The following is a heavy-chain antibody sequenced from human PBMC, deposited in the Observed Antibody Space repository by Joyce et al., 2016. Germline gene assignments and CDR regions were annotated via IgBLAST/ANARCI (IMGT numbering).Heavy chain of an antibody. CDR2: IYAGNSDT. Sequence: EVPLVQSGAEVKKPGESLKISCKGSGHSFTSNCIGWVRQMPGKGREWMGMIYAGNSDTRYSPSCQGQVTISADKSINTAYLQWSTLKASDTAMYYCAGLDRSTSTTGFDLWGQGTMVTVSS. CDR1: GHSFTSNC. CDR3: AGLDRSTSTTGFDL. V-gene: IGHV5-51*01. D-gene: IGHD1-1*01. J-gene: IGHJ3*01.